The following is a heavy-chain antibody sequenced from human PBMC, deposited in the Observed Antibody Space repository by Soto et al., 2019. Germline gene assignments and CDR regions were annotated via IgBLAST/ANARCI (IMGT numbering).Heavy chain of an antibody. Sequence: GGSLRLSCAASGFTFDDYAMHWVRQAPGKGLEWVSGISWNSGSIGYADSVKGRFTISRDNAKNSLYLQMNSLRAEDTALYYCVKDRHYYGSGSYHNQFDYWGQGTLVTVSS. J-gene: IGHJ4*02. D-gene: IGHD3-10*01. V-gene: IGHV3-9*01. CDR1: GFTFDDYA. CDR2: ISWNSGSI. CDR3: VKDRHYYGSGSYHNQFDY.